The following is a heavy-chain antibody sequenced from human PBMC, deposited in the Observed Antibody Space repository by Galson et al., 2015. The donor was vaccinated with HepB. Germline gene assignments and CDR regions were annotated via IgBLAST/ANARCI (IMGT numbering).Heavy chain of an antibody. D-gene: IGHD1-26*01. CDR2: ISAYNGNT. CDR3: ASQSTPRVLGSYYSGAFDI. CDR1: GYTFTSYG. V-gene: IGHV1-18*01. J-gene: IGHJ3*02. Sequence: SVKVSCKASGYTFTSYGISWVRQAPGQGLEWMGWISAYNGNTNYAQKLQGRVTMTTDTSTSTAYMELRSLRSDDTAVYYCASQSTPRVLGSYYSGAFDIWGQGTMVTVSS.